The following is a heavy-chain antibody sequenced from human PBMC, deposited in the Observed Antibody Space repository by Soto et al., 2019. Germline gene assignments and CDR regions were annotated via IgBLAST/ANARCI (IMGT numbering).Heavy chain of an antibody. J-gene: IGHJ5*02. CDR2: ISGSGGST. V-gene: IGHV3-23*01. CDR3: AKDRGYNWNSRLSWFDP. CDR1: GFTFSSYA. Sequence: GGSLRLSCAASGFTFSSYAMGWVRQAPGKGLEWVSAISGSGGSTYYADSVKGRFTISRDNSKNTLYLQMNSLRAEDTAVYYCAKDRGYNWNSRLSWFDPWGQGTLVTVSS. D-gene: IGHD1-7*01.